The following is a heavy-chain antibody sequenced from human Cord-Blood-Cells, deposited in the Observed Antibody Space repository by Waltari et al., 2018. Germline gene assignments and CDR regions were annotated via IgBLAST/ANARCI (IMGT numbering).Heavy chain of an antibody. CDR1: GFTFSSYW. CDR3: ASTHDYGDYFDY. V-gene: IGHV3-7*01. Sequence: RLSCAASGFTFSSYWMSWVRPAPGKGLEWVANIKQDGSEKYYVDSVKGRFTLSRDNAKNSLYLQMNSLRAEDTAVYYCASTHDYGDYFDYWGQGTLVTVSS. D-gene: IGHD4-17*01. J-gene: IGHJ4*02. CDR2: IKQDGSEK.